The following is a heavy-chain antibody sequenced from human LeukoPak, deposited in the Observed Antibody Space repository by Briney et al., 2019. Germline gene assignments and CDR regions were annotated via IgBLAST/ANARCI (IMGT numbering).Heavy chain of an antibody. CDR1: GFTFSSYS. CDR3: AGGDRSGNYYGSGSP. V-gene: IGHV3-21*01. J-gene: IGHJ5*02. Sequence: GESLKISCAASGFTFSSYSMNWVRQAPGKGLEWVSSISSSSSYIYYADSVKGRFTISRDNAKNSLYLQMNSLRAEDTAVYYCAGGDRSGNYYGSGSPWGQGTLVTVSS. CDR2: ISSSSSYI. D-gene: IGHD3-10*01.